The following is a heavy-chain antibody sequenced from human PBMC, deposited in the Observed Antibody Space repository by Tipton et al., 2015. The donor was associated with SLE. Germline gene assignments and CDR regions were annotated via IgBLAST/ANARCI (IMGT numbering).Heavy chain of an antibody. D-gene: IGHD6-13*01. Sequence: SLRLSCAASGFTFSSSWMSWVRQAPGKGLEWVANIKQDGSEKYYVDSVKGRFTISRDNAKNSLYLQMNSLRAEDTAVNYCARAQQLAYWGQGILVTVSS. J-gene: IGHJ4*02. CDR1: GFTFSSSW. CDR3: ARAQQLAY. CDR2: IKQDGSEK. V-gene: IGHV3-7*01.